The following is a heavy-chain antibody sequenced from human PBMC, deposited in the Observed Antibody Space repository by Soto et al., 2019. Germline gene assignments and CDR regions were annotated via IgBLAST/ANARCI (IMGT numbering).Heavy chain of an antibody. Sequence: ASETLSLTCTVSGGSMSIITYYWSWIRQPPGKGLEWIGYRSYSGNTKYNPSLESRVTISVDTSKNQFSLKVNSVTAADTAVYYCARHYPIGNNWNYFDSWGQGTLVTAPQ. J-gene: IGHJ4*02. CDR1: GGSMSIITYY. CDR3: ARHYPIGNNWNYFDS. D-gene: IGHD1-1*01. CDR2: RSYSGNT. V-gene: IGHV4-61*01.